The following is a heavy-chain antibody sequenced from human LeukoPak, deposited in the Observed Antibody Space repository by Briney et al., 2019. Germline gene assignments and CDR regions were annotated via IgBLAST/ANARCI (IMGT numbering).Heavy chain of an antibody. CDR1: GFTFSSFA. J-gene: IGHJ4*02. CDR3: TTGYGVGEHDY. Sequence: PGGSLRLSCAASGFTFSSFAMSWVRQAPGKGLEWVSSISSSSSYIYYADSVKGRFTISRDNAKNSLYLQMNSLRAEDTAVYYCTTGYGVGEHDYWGQGTLVTVSS. D-gene: IGHD4-17*01. CDR2: ISSSSSYI. V-gene: IGHV3-21*01.